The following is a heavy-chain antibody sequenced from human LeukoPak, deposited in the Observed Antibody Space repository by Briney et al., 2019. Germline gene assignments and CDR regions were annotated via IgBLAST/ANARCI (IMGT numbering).Heavy chain of an antibody. CDR3: ARDFSAAFDI. Sequence: SETLSLTCAVYGGSFSGYYWSWIRQPPGKGLEWIGEINHSGSANYNPSLKSRVTISVDTSKNQFSLKLSSVTAADTAVYYCARDFSAAFDIWGQGTMVTVSS. CDR2: INHSGSA. V-gene: IGHV4-34*01. D-gene: IGHD2/OR15-2a*01. CDR1: GGSFSGYY. J-gene: IGHJ3*02.